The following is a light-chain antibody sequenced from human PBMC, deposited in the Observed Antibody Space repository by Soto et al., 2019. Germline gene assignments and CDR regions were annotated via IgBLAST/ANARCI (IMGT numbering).Light chain of an antibody. CDR2: DAS. CDR1: QSISRY. Sequence: EIALTQSPATLSLSPCERATLSFRASQSISRYLAWYQQKPGQAPRLLIYDASNRATGIPARFSGSGSGTDFTLTISSLEPEDFAVYYCQQRGNWPSFGGGTKVDIK. J-gene: IGKJ4*01. CDR3: QQRGNWPS. V-gene: IGKV3-11*01.